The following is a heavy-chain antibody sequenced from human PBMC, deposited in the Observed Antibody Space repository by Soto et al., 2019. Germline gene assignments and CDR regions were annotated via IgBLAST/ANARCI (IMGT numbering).Heavy chain of an antibody. J-gene: IGHJ5*02. V-gene: IGHV3-23*01. CDR1: GFTFSSYA. CDR2: ISGSGGST. D-gene: IGHD1-20*01. Sequence: PGGSLRLSCAASGFTFSSYAMSWVRQAPGKGLEWVSAISGSGGSTYYADSVKGRFTISRDNSKNTLYLQMNSLRAEDTAVYYCAFPSGITGTPAGWFDPWGQGTLVTVSS. CDR3: AFPSGITGTPAGWFDP.